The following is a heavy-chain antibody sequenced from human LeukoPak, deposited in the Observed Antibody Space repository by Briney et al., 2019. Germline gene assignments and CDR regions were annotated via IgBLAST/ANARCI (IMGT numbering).Heavy chain of an antibody. CDR3: ARGSYYYFYDSSGYEGTGFDY. CDR2: IYDSGST. CDR1: GGSISSYY. D-gene: IGHD3-22*01. J-gene: IGHJ4*02. V-gene: IGHV4-59*12. Sequence: SETLSLTCTVSGGSISSYYWSWIRQPPGKGLEWIGFIYDSGSTNYNPSLKSRVTMSVDTSKNQFSLKLSSVTAADTAVYYCARGSYYYFYDSSGYEGTGFDYWGQGTLVTVSS.